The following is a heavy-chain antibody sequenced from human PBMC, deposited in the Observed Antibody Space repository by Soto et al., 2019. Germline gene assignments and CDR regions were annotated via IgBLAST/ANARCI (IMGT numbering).Heavy chain of an antibody. V-gene: IGHV3-23*01. J-gene: IGHJ3*02. CDR3: AKSLGLYIVVVPAANLGTPDAFDI. D-gene: IGHD2-2*01. Sequence: GGSLRLSCAASGFTFSSYAMSWVRQAPGKGLEWVSAISGSGGSTYYADSVKGRFTISRDNSKNTLYLQMNSLRAEDTAVYYCAKSLGLYIVVVPAANLGTPDAFDIWGQGTMVTVSS. CDR2: ISGSGGST. CDR1: GFTFSSYA.